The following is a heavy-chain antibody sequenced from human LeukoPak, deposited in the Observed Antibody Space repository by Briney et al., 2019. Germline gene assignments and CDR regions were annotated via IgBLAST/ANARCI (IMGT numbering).Heavy chain of an antibody. V-gene: IGHV3-23*01. Sequence: GGSLRLSCAASGFTFSSYAMHWVRQAPGKGLEWVSAISGSGDRTYYADSVKGRFTISRDNSKNTLFLQMNSLRAEDTAVYYCAKDWVAAAGTGGHYFDYWGQGTLVTVSS. CDR3: AKDWVAAAGTGGHYFDY. CDR2: ISGSGDRT. CDR1: GFTFSSYA. J-gene: IGHJ4*02. D-gene: IGHD6-13*01.